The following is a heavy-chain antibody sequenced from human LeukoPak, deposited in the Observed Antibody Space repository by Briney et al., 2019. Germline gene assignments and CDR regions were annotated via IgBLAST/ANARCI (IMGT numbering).Heavy chain of an antibody. Sequence: GGSLRLSCAASGCTFSNAWMIWVRQAPGKGLEGVGRIKSKTDGGTTDYAAPVKGRFTISRDDSKNTPYLQMNSLKTEDTAVYYCTTLLTITFGGAEYFDYWGQGTLVTVSS. CDR1: GCTFSNAW. CDR3: TTLLTITFGGAEYFDY. V-gene: IGHV3-15*01. CDR2: IKSKTDGGTT. J-gene: IGHJ4*02. D-gene: IGHD3-16*01.